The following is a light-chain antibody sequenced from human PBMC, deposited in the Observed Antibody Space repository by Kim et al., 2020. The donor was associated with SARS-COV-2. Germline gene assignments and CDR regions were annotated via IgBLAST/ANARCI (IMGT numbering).Light chain of an antibody. Sequence: QSALTQPPSASGSPGQSVTISCTGTSSDVRGDNYVSWYQQHPGKAPKLMLYEVNKRPSGVPDRFSGSKSGNTASLTVSGLQAEDEADYYCSSYEGSTRYVFGTGTKVTVL. CDR1: SSDVRGDNY. CDR2: EVN. V-gene: IGLV2-8*01. J-gene: IGLJ1*01. CDR3: SSYEGSTRYV.